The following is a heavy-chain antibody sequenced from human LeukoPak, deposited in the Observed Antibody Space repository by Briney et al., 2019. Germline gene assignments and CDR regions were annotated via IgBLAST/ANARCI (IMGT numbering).Heavy chain of an antibody. CDR3: ASWRYYDFWSGYYTGDAFDI. V-gene: IGHV5-51*01. CDR1: GYSFTSYW. J-gene: IGHJ3*02. CDR2: IYPGDSDN. Sequence: GESLKISCKGSGYSFTSYWIGWVRQMPGKGLEWMGIIYPGDSDNRYSPSFQGQVTISADKSISTAYLQWSSLKASDTAMYYFASWRYYDFWSGYYTGDAFDIWGQGTMVTVPS. D-gene: IGHD3-3*01.